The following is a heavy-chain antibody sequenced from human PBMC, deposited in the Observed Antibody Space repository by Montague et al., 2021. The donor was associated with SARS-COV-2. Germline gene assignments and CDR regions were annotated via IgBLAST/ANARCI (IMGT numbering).Heavy chain of an antibody. CDR2: FYTSGST. V-gene: IGHV4-61*02. CDR3: ARLRGAGLNYFDY. J-gene: IGHJ4*02. Sequence: TLSLTCTVSGGSISSGSYYWSWVRQPAGKALEWIGRFYTSGSTNYNPSLKSRVTTSVDTSKNQFSLKLSSVTAADTAVYYCARLRGAGLNYFDYWGQGTLVTVSS. CDR1: GGSISSGSYY. D-gene: IGHD6-19*01.